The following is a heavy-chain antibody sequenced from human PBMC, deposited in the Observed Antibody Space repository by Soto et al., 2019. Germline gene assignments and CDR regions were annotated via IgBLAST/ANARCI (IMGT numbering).Heavy chain of an antibody. CDR3: AKARVRIVGANSFDY. CDR1: GFTFSNYG. CDR2: ISDDGDKR. D-gene: IGHD1-26*01. V-gene: IGHV3-30*18. Sequence: GGSLRLSCVGSGFTFSNYGMHWVRQPPGKGLEWVALISDDGDKRYYADSVRGRLIISRDNSKDTLYLQMNSLGPDDTAVYFCAKARVRIVGANSFDYWVQGTPVTVSS. J-gene: IGHJ4*02.